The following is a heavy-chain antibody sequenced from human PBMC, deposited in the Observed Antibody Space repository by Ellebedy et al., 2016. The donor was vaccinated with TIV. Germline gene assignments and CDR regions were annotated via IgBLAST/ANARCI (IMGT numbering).Heavy chain of an antibody. V-gene: IGHV1-3*01. Sequence: ASVKVSXKASRYTFTSYAMHWVRQAPGQRLEWMGWINAGNGNTKYSQKFQGRVTITRDTSASTAYMELSSLRSEDTAVYYCARVLPAAMGFYYYYGMDVWGQGTTVTVSS. D-gene: IGHD2-2*01. CDR3: ARVLPAAMGFYYYYGMDV. J-gene: IGHJ6*02. CDR2: INAGNGNT. CDR1: RYTFTSYA.